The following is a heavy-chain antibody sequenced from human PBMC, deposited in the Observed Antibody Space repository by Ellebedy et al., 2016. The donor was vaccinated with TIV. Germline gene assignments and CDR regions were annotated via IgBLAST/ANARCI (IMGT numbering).Heavy chain of an antibody. D-gene: IGHD4-17*01. Sequence: PGGSLRLSCAASGFSLRSYWMTWVRQAPGKGLEWVAKIRQEGDEIYYVESVKGRFTISRDNAKNSLFLQMNSLRVEDTAVYYCARRASYGDYAVQVNPWFDPWGQGTLVTVSS. CDR1: GFSLRSYW. V-gene: IGHV3-7*01. J-gene: IGHJ5*02. CDR3: ARRASYGDYAVQVNPWFDP. CDR2: IRQEGDEI.